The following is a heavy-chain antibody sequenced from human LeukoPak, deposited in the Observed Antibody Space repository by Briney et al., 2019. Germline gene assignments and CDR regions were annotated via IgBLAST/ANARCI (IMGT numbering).Heavy chain of an antibody. J-gene: IGHJ4*02. CDR1: GYTSITYY. D-gene: IGHD3-9*01. CDR3: AKGDLLTGYSAPVGDY. Sequence: ASVKVSCKASGYTSITYYMHWVRQAPGQGLEWMGIINPSGGSTTYAQKFQGRVTMTMDTSARTVYMELSSLRSEDTAVYYCAKGDLLTGYSAPVGDYWGQGTLVTVSS. CDR2: INPSGGST. V-gene: IGHV1-46*01.